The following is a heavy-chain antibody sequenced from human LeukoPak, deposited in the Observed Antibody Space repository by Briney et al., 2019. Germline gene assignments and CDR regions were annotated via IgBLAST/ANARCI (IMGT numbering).Heavy chain of an antibody. CDR2: VSSSSSTI. CDR1: GFTFRSYS. J-gene: IGHJ4*02. Sequence: PGGSLRLSCAASGFTFRSYSMNWVRQAPGKGLEWVSYVSSSSSTIYYADSVKGRFTISRDNAKNSLYLQMNSLRAEDTAVYYCARAGEPGSGSYWSEDYWGQGTLVTVSS. V-gene: IGHV3-48*01. CDR3: ARAGEPGSGSYWSEDY. D-gene: IGHD1-26*01.